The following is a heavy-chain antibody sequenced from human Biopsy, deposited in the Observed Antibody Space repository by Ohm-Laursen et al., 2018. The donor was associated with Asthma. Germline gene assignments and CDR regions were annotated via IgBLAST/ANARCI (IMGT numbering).Heavy chain of an antibody. CDR2: IYYSGST. V-gene: IGHV4-31*11. Sequence: SQTLSLTCAVSGGSISSYYWSWIRQHPGKGLEWIGYIYYSGSTYYNPSLKSRVTISVDTSKNQFSLKLSSVTAADTAVYYCARERVTAMVTYFDYWGQGTLVTVSS. CDR3: ARERVTAMVTYFDY. CDR1: GGSISSYY. D-gene: IGHD5-18*01. J-gene: IGHJ4*02.